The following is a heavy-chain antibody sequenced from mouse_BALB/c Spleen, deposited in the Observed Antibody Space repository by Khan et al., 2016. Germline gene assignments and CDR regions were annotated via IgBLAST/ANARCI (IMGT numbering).Heavy chain of an antibody. J-gene: IGHJ2*01. D-gene: IGHD2-1*01. Sequence: QIQLVQSGPELKKPGETVKISCKASGYTFTNYGMNWVKQAPGKGLKWMGWINTNTGEPTYAEEFKGRFAFSLETSASTAYLKINNLKNEDTATYFCARYGTTYYFDYWGQGTTLTVSS. CDR1: GYTFTNYG. V-gene: IGHV9-3*02. CDR2: INTNTGEP. CDR3: ARYGTTYYFDY.